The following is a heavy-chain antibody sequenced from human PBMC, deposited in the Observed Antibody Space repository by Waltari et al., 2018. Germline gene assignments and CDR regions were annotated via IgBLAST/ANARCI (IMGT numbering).Heavy chain of an antibody. D-gene: IGHD3-3*01. Sequence: QVQLVQSGAEVKKPGASVKVSCKASGYTFTSYDINWVRQATGQGLEWIGWMNPNSGNTGYAQKFQGRVTITRNTSISTAYMELSSLRSEDTAVYYCARSWSGYHSYYYYGMDVWGQGTTVTVSS. CDR2: MNPNSGNT. CDR3: ARSWSGYHSYYYYGMDV. J-gene: IGHJ6*02. CDR1: GYTFTSYD. V-gene: IGHV1-8*03.